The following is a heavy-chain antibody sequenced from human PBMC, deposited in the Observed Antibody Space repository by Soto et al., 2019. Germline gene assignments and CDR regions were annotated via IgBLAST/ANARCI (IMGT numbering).Heavy chain of an antibody. CDR1: GYTFSTFG. V-gene: IGHV1-18*01. CDR2: INTDNGDT. Sequence: QVKLVQSGAEVKKPGASVRLSCKPPGYTFSTFGITWVRQAPGQGLEWMGWINTDNGDTNYAKNFQGRVTMTTDTSTNTAYMELRSLRYDDTGVYYCARVVTAVGTGEIDKWGQGAPVTVSS. CDR3: ARVVTAVGTGEIDK. J-gene: IGHJ4*02. D-gene: IGHD6-13*01.